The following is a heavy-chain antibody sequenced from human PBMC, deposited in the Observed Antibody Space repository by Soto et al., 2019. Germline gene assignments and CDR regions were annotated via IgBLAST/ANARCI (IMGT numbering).Heavy chain of an antibody. V-gene: IGHV4-59*01. CDR3: AKSHYDSSGYYIIDH. CDR2: FCYTGST. CDR1: GGSISGRC. Sequence: SETLSLTCTVSGGSISGRCWSWVRQSPGKGLEWIGYFCYTGSTNYNPSLKSRVTISVDRSKTQCSLKLTSVTAADTAVYYRAKSHYDSSGYYIIDHWGQGTLVTVSS. J-gene: IGHJ5*02. D-gene: IGHD3-22*01.